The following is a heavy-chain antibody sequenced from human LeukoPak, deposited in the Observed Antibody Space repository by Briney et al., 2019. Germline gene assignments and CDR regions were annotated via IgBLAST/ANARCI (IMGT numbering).Heavy chain of an antibody. D-gene: IGHD1-26*01. CDR2: INPNSGGT. CDR1: GYTFNGYY. J-gene: IGHJ4*02. Sequence: ASVKVSCKASGYTFNGYYMHWVRQAPGQGLEWMGWINPNSGGTNYAQKFQGRVTMTRDTSISTAYMELSGLRSDDTAVYYCARARSGSYLYGYWGQGTLVTVSS. CDR3: ARARSGSYLYGY. V-gene: IGHV1-2*02.